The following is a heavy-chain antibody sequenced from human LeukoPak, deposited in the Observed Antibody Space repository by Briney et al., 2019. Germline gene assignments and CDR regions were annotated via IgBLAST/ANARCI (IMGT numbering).Heavy chain of an antibody. J-gene: IGHJ4*02. CDR3: ARHLSWAASFDY. CDR1: GGSISSYY. V-gene: IGHV4-59*08. CDR2: IYYSGST. Sequence: SETLSLTCTVSGGSISSYYWSWIRQPPGKGLEWIGYIYYSGSTNYNPSLKSRVTISVDTSKNQFSLKLSSVTAADTAVYYCARHLSWAASFDYWGQGTLVTASS. D-gene: IGHD2-15*01.